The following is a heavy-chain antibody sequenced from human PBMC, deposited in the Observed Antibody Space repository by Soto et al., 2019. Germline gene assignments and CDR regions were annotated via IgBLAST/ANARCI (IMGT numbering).Heavy chain of an antibody. J-gene: IGHJ4*02. V-gene: IGHV4-59*01. CDR1: GGSINRYY. CDR2: IYYNGNI. Sequence: SETLSLTCTVSGGSINRYYWSWIRQAPGKRLEWIGYIYYNGNIDYNPSLKSRVTMSVDTSKNQFFLQLSSVTAADTAVYFCTRDLNRGFDFWGLGKLVTVSS. CDR3: TRDLNRGFDF. D-gene: IGHD3-10*01.